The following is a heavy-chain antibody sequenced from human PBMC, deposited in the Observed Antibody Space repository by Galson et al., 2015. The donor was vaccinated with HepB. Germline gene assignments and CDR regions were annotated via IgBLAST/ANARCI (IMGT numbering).Heavy chain of an antibody. CDR1: GGSISSYY. D-gene: IGHD3-22*01. CDR3: ARVIYYYDSSGYFDY. Sequence: ETLSLTCTVSGGSISSYYWSWIRQPPGKGLEWIGYIYYSGSTNYNPSLKSRVTISVDTSKNQFSLKLSSVTAADTAVYYCARVIYYYDSSGYFDYWGQGTLVTVSS. V-gene: IGHV4-59*01. J-gene: IGHJ4*02. CDR2: IYYSGST.